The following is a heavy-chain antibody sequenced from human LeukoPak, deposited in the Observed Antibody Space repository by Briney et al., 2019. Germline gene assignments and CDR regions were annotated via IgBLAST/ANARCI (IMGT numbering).Heavy chain of an antibody. J-gene: IGHJ5*02. CDR1: GGSFKFG. D-gene: IGHD5-18*01. CDR2: VIPVFGTV. CDR3: ARVKSDEDTAMVPLGWLDP. Sequence: GASGKVSCKASGGSFKFGISWVRQAPGQGLEWVGVVIPVFGTVYYAQQFQGRVTLTTDEATSTAYMELKSLRSDDTAVFYCARVKSDEDTAMVPLGWLDPWGQGTLVTVSS. V-gene: IGHV1-69*05.